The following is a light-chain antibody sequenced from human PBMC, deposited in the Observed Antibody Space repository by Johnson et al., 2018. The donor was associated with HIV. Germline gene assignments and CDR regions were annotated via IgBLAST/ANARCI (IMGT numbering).Light chain of an antibody. CDR2: ENN. CDR1: GSNIGNNY. Sequence: QSMLTQPPSVSAAPGQKVTISCSGSGSNIGNNYVSWYQQLPGTAPKLLIYENNKRPSGIPDRFSGSKSGTSATLGITGLQTGDEADYYCGTWDSSLSAVFGTGTKVTVL. CDR3: GTWDSSLSAV. J-gene: IGLJ1*01. V-gene: IGLV1-51*02.